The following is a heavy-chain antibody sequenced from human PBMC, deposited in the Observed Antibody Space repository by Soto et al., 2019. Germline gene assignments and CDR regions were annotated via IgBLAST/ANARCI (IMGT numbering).Heavy chain of an antibody. CDR1: GGSFSGYY. CDR2: INHSGST. J-gene: IGHJ6*02. CDR3: ARRRHTRTYLGSGSRAYYYSCMGG. Sequence: SETLSLTCAVYGGSFSGYYWSWIRQPPGKGLEWIGEINHSGSTNYNPSLKSRVTISVDTSKNQFSLTLSSVTAGDTAVYYCARRRHTRTYLGSGSRAYYYSCMGGWGRVTTGIV. D-gene: IGHD3-10*01. V-gene: IGHV4-34*01.